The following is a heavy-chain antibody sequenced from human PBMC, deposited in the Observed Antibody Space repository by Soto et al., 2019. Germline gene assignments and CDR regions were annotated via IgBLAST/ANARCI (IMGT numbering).Heavy chain of an antibody. V-gene: IGHV3-21*01. CDR1: GFTFSTYT. CDR2: ITGYSNFK. Sequence: GSLRLSCAASGFTFSTYTMSWVRQAPGKGLEWLSFITGYSNFKLYADSVEGRFSISRDNAKNSVYLEMNSLRADDTGVYYCARDLPGAKDYGMDVWGQGTTVTVSS. J-gene: IGHJ6*02. CDR3: ARDLPGAKDYGMDV.